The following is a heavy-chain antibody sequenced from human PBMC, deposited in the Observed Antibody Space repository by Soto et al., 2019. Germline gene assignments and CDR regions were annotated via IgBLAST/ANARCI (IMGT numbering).Heavy chain of an antibody. D-gene: IGHD6-25*01. CDR2: IWYDGSNK. CDR1: GFTFSSYG. CDR3: ARRGKRLALEDY. V-gene: IGHV3-33*01. Sequence: GGSLRLSCAASGFTFSSYGMHWVRQAPGKGLEWVAVIWYDGSNKYYADSAKGRFTISRDNSKNTLYLQMNSLRAEDTAVYYCARRGKRLALEDYWGQGTLVTVSS. J-gene: IGHJ4*02.